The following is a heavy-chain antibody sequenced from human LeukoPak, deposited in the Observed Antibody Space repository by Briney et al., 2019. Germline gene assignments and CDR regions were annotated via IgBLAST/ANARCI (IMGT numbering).Heavy chain of an antibody. CDR3: ARDTGIAAAGTVPDY. Sequence: ASVTVSCKASGYTFTGYYMHWVRQAPGQGLEWMGWINPNSGGTNYAQKFQGRVTMTRDTSISTAYMELSRLRSDDTAVYYCARDTGIAAAGTVPDYWGQGTLVTVSS. V-gene: IGHV1-2*02. D-gene: IGHD6-13*01. J-gene: IGHJ4*02. CDR2: INPNSGGT. CDR1: GYTFTGYY.